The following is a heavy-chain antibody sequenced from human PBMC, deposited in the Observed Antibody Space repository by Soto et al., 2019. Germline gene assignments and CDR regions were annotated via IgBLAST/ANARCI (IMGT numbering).Heavy chain of an antibody. J-gene: IGHJ6*02. D-gene: IGHD3-10*01. Sequence: PGGSLRLSCAASGFTFSSYAMSWVRQAPGKGLEWVSAISGSGGSTYYAESVKGRFTISRDNSKKTLYQQMNSLRAEDTAVYYFAAMVRDFLYYYYYGMDVWGQGTTVTVSS. CDR3: AAMVRDFLYYYYYGMDV. CDR1: GFTFSSYA. CDR2: ISGSGGST. V-gene: IGHV3-23*01.